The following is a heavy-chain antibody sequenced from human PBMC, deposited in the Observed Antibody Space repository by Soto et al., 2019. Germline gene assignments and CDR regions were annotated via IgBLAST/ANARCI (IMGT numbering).Heavy chain of an antibody. Sequence: PSETLSLTCAVYGGSFSGYYWSWIRQPPGKGLEWIGEINHSGSTNYNPSLKSRVTISVDTSKNQFSLKLSSVTAADTAVYYCARGECSSVYCFTRWALDIWGQGTVVTVSS. CDR1: GGSFSGYY. CDR2: INHSGST. D-gene: IGHD2-2*01. V-gene: IGHV4-34*01. CDR3: ARGECSSVYCFTRWALDI. J-gene: IGHJ3*02.